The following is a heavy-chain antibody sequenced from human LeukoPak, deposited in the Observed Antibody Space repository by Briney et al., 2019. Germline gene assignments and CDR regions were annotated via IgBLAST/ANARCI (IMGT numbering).Heavy chain of an antibody. V-gene: IGHV4-61*02. CDR1: GGSISSGSYY. J-gene: IGHJ5*02. CDR3: ARAEGYYGGYNWFDP. Sequence: SETLSLTCTVSGGSISSGSYYWSWIRQPAGKGLEWIGRIYTSGSTNYNPSLKSRVTISVDTPKNQFSLKLSSVTAADTAVYYRARAEGYYGGYNWFDPWGQGALVTVSS. D-gene: IGHD3-10*01. CDR2: IYTSGST.